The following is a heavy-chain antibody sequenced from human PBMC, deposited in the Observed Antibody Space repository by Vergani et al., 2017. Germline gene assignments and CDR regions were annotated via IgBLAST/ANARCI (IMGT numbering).Heavy chain of an antibody. CDR3: ARGETRTDWFDP. CDR2: LYPSGTT. CDR1: GGSISRGNYY. J-gene: IGHJ5*01. V-gene: IGHV4-61*02. D-gene: IGHD3/OR15-3a*01. Sequence: QVQLQESGQGLVKPSQTLSLTCNVSGGSISRGNYYWSWIRQSAGKGLEWIGRLYPSGTTNYNPSLNGRVTIFVDKSKNLLSLRLNSVTAADTAVYYCARGETRTDWFDPWGQGTLVTVSS.